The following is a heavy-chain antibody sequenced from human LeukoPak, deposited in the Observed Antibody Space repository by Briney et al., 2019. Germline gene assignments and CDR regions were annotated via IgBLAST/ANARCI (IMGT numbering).Heavy chain of an antibody. CDR2: IYYSGST. D-gene: IGHD3-22*01. CDR3: ARVQRSDAYYYDSSGQYYFDY. J-gene: IGHJ4*02. Sequence: SDTLSLTCTVSGGSISSSSYYWGWIRQPPGKGLEWIGSIYYSGSTYYNPSLKSRVTISVDTSKNQFSLKLSSVTAADTAVYCCARVQRSDAYYYDSSGQYYFDYWGQGTLVTVSS. CDR1: GGSISSSSYY. V-gene: IGHV4-39*07.